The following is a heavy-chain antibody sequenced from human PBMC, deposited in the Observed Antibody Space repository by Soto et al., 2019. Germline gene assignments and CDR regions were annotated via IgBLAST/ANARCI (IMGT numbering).Heavy chain of an antibody. Sequence: ASVKVSCKASGGTFSSYTISWVRQAPGQGLEWMGRIIPILGIANYAQKFQGRVTITADKSTSTAYMELSSLRSEDTAVYYCAREIREVAASNYYYYYMDVWGKGTTVTVSS. D-gene: IGHD2-15*01. CDR2: IIPILGIA. CDR3: AREIREVAASNYYYYYMDV. CDR1: GGTFSSYT. J-gene: IGHJ6*03. V-gene: IGHV1-69*04.